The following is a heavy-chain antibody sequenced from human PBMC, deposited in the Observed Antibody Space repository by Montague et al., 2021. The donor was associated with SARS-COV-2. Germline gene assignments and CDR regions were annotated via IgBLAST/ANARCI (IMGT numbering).Heavy chain of an antibody. D-gene: IGHD3-10*01. CDR1: GDFVSSDGYY. V-gene: IGHV4-31*03. CDR2: IYYSGST. CDR3: AREVMGSVNYYQAIKYGLDV. J-gene: IGHJ6*02. Sequence: TLSLTCTISGDFVSSDGYYWSWIRQHPGKGLEWIGDIYYSGSTHYNPSLKSRDTKSVDTSKNQFSLKLSSVTAADTAVYYCAREVMGSVNYYQAIKYGLDVWGQGATVTVSS.